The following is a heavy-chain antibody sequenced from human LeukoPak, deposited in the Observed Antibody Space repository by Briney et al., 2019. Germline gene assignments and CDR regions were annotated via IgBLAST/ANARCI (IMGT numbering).Heavy chain of an antibody. Sequence: GEPLKSSCKGSGYSLTSYWISLVRQMPGKGLEWMGRIDPSDSYTNYSPSFQGHVTISADKSISTAYLQWSSLKASDTAMYYCARSSRFGELLPDYWGQGTLVTVSS. V-gene: IGHV5-10-1*01. D-gene: IGHD3-10*01. CDR3: ARSSRFGELLPDY. J-gene: IGHJ4*02. CDR1: GYSLTSYW. CDR2: IDPSDSYT.